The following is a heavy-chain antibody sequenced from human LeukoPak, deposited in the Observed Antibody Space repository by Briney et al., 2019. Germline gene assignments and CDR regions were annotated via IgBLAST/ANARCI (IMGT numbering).Heavy chain of an antibody. D-gene: IGHD3-9*01. V-gene: IGHV3-30-3*01. CDR3: ARDETGY. CDR2: IPYDGSNK. Sequence: PGRSLRLSCAASGFTFSCYAMHWVRQAPGKGLEWVAVIPYDGSNKYYADSVKGRFTISRDNSKNTLYLQMNSLRAEDTAVYYCARDETGYWGQGTLVTVSS. J-gene: IGHJ4*02. CDR1: GFTFSCYA.